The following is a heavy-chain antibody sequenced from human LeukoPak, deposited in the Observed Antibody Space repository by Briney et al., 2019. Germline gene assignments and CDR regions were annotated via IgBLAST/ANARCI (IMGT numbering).Heavy chain of an antibody. CDR3: AREARERGYTGYDDY. CDR1: GGTFSSYA. D-gene: IGHD5-12*01. V-gene: IGHV1-69*05. J-gene: IGHJ4*02. Sequence: SVKVSCKASGGTFSSYAISWVRQAPGQGLEWMGRIIPIFGTANYAQKFQGRVTITTDESTSTAYMELSSLRSEDTAVYYCAREARERGYTGYDDYWGQGTLVTVSS. CDR2: IIPIFGTA.